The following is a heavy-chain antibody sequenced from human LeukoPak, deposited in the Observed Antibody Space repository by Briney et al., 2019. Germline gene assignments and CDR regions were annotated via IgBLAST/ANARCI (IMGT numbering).Heavy chain of an antibody. Sequence: GGSLRLSCAASGFNFGTYSMHWARQAPGKGLEWVAVISYDGNNKYYADSVKGRFTISRDNSKNTLYLQMNSLRPEDTAVYYCARGGRWVVGTQDAFDIWGQGTMVTVSS. CDR2: ISYDGNNK. D-gene: IGHD1-26*01. J-gene: IGHJ3*02. V-gene: IGHV3-30*19. CDR3: ARGGRWVVGTQDAFDI. CDR1: GFNFGTYS.